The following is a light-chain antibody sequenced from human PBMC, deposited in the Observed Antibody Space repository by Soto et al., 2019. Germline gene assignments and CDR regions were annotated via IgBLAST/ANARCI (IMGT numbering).Light chain of an antibody. V-gene: IGKV1-12*01. CDR2: AAS. J-gene: IGKJ5*01. CDR3: QQANSFPHT. CDR1: QGISSW. Sequence: DIQMTQSPSSVSASVGDRVTITCRAIQGISSWVAWYQQKPGKAPKLLIYAASSLQSGVPSRFSGSGSGTDFPLTISSLQPEDFATYYCQQANSFPHTFGQGTRLEIK.